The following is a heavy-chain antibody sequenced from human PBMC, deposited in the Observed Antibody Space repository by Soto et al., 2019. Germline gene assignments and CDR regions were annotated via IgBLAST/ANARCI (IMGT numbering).Heavy chain of an antibody. J-gene: IGHJ4*02. V-gene: IGHV1-69*12. D-gene: IGHD4-17*01. Sequence: QVQLVQSGAEVKKPGSSVKVSCKASGGTFSSYAISWVRQAPGQGLEWMGGIIAIFGTPNYAQKFQGRVTITADEHTSTAYKELRSLRSQDTGVYCCALADDGCSLPTGYLGPGTLVPVSS. CDR1: GGTFSSYA. CDR2: IIAIFGTP. CDR3: ALADDGCSLPTGY.